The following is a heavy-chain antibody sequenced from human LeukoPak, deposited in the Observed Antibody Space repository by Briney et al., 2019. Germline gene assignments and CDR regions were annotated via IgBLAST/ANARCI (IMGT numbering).Heavy chain of an antibody. V-gene: IGHV1-46*01. J-gene: IGHJ4*02. CDR2: INPSGGST. Sequence: ASVKVSCKPSVYTFTSYYMHWVRQAPGQELEGMGIINPSGGSTSYAQKFQGRVTMTSDMSTSTVYMELNSLRSEDTAVYYCARETYAEYSSSPDLYYFDYWGQGTLVTVCS. CDR1: VYTFTSYY. CDR3: ARETYAEYSSSPDLYYFDY. D-gene: IGHD6-6*01.